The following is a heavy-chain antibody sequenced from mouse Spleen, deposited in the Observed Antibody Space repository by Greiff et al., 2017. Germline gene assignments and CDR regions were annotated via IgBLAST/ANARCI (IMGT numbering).Heavy chain of an antibody. D-gene: IGHD2-2*01. V-gene: IGHV1-9*01. CDR2: ILPGSGST. J-gene: IGHJ1*03. CDR1: GYTFTGYW. Sequence: VQLQQSGAELMKPGASVKLSCKATGYTFTGYWIEWVKQRPGHGLEWIGEILPGSGSTNYNEKFKGKATFTADTSSNTAYMQLSSLTTEDSAIYYCARGTMVTYWYFDVWGTGTTVTVSS. CDR3: ARGTMVTYWYFDV.